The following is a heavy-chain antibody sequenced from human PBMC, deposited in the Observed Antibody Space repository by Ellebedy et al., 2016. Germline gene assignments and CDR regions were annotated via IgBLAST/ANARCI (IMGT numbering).Heavy chain of an antibody. V-gene: IGHV1-69*13. CDR1: GGTFSSYA. D-gene: IGHD4-23*01. J-gene: IGHJ4*02. CDR3: ARGRDYGGNYLFDY. Sequence: SVKVSCXASGGTFSSYAISWVRQAPGQGLEWMGGIIPIFGTANYAQKFQGRVTITADESTSTAYMELSSLRSEDTAVYYCARGRDYGGNYLFDYWGQGTLVTVSS. CDR2: IIPIFGTA.